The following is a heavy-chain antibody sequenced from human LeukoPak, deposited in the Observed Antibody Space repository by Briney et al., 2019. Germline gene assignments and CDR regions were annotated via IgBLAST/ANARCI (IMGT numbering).Heavy chain of an antibody. V-gene: IGHV3-23*01. J-gene: IGHJ6*02. Sequence: GGSLRLSCAASGFTFSNSAMSWVRQAPGKGLEWVSTLSGSGITTYYADSVKGRFTISRDNSKNTLYLQMNSLRAEDTAVYYCARPSTYYYYYGMDVWGQGTLVTVSS. CDR2: LSGSGITT. D-gene: IGHD2/OR15-2a*01. CDR3: ARPSTYYYYYGMDV. CDR1: GFTFSNSA.